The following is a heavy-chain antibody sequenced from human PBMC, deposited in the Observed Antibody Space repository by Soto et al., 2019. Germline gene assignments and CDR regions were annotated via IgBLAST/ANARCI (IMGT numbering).Heavy chain of an antibody. D-gene: IGHD6-19*01. Sequence: QVHLVESGGVVVQPGRSLTISCVGSGFAFSTYGMHWVRQAPAKGLGWVALIAYDGTDKYYADSVKGRFSIARDNSKQALSLQMASLRPEDTAVYYCAKDFGAWSDSWGQGTLVNVSS. V-gene: IGHV3-30*18. J-gene: IGHJ5*02. CDR2: IAYDGTDK. CDR1: GFAFSTYG. CDR3: AKDFGAWSDS.